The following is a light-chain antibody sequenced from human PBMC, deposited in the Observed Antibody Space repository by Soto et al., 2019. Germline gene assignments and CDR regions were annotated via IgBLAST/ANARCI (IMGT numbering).Light chain of an antibody. J-gene: IGLJ1*01. CDR3: SSYTSGSSHYV. V-gene: IGLV2-14*01. CDR1: SSDVGAYYS. CDR2: GVT. Sequence: QSALTQPASVSGSPGQAITISCTGTSSDVGAYYSVSWYQHHPRKAPKLIIYGVTNRPSGVSNRFSGSKSGNTASLAISGLQAEDEADYPCSSYTSGSSHYVFGTGTKVTVL.